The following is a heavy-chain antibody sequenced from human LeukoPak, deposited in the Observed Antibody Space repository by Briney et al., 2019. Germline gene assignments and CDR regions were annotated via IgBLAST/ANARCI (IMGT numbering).Heavy chain of an antibody. Sequence: SETLSLTCTVSGGSISSSNYYWGWIRQPPGKGLEWIGTIYYSGSTYYNPSLNSRLTISQDTSKNQFSLKLSSVTAADTAVYYCARFYNLFSAFDYWGQGILVTVSS. D-gene: IGHD5-24*01. J-gene: IGHJ4*02. CDR3: ARFYNLFSAFDY. CDR2: IYYSGST. CDR1: GGSISSSNYY. V-gene: IGHV4-39*07.